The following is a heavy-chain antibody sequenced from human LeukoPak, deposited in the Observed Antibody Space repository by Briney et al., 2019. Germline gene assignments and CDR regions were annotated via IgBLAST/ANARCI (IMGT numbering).Heavy chain of an antibody. CDR1: GGSISSSSYS. D-gene: IGHD3-9*01. Sequence: ETLSLTCIVSGGSISSSSYSWGWIRQPPGKGLEWVSVIYSGGSTYYADSVKGRFTISRDNSKNTLYLQMNSLRAEDTAVYYCARGHYDILTGYYIPWYFDYWGQGTLVTVSS. CDR2: IYSGGST. J-gene: IGHJ4*02. CDR3: ARGHYDILTGYYIPWYFDY. V-gene: IGHV3-66*01.